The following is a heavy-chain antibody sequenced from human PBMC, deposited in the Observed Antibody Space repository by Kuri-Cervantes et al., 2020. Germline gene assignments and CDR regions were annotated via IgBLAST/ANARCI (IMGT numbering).Heavy chain of an antibody. J-gene: IGHJ4*02. Sequence: SLKISCAAPGFTFSDYYMNWIRQAAGKGLEWVSYISGSGSTIFYADSVKRRFTISRDNAENSLYLQMNSLRAEDTAVYYCARKAPSEASSPGGFHWGQGTLVTVSS. D-gene: IGHD3-16*01. V-gene: IGHV3-11*04. CDR1: GFTFSDYY. CDR2: ISGSGSTI. CDR3: ARKAPSEASSPGGFH.